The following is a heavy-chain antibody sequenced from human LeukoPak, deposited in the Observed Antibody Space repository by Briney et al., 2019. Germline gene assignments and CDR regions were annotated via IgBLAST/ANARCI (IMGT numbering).Heavy chain of an antibody. D-gene: IGHD4-11*01. CDR3: AKDGHRFWTTVTHSDY. CDR1: GFTFSSYA. CDR2: ISGSGGST. V-gene: IGHV3-23*01. J-gene: IGHJ4*02. Sequence: GESLRLSCTASGFTFSSYAMNWVRQAPGKGLEWVSGISGSGGSTYYADSVKGRFTISRDNSKNTLYLQMNSLRAEDTAVYYCAKDGHRFWTTVTHSDYWGQGTLVTVSS.